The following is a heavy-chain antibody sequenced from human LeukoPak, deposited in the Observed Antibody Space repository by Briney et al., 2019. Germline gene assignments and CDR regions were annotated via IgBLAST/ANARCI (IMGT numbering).Heavy chain of an antibody. CDR3: ARDLYYDSSGYYYY. CDR1: GFTFSDYY. Sequence: GGSLRLSCAASGFTFSDYYMSWIRQAPGKGLEWVSYISSSGSTIYYADSVKGRFTISRDNAKNSLFLQMNSLRAEDTAVYYCARDLYYDSSGYYYYWGRGTLVTVSS. D-gene: IGHD3-22*01. CDR2: ISSSGSTI. V-gene: IGHV3-11*01. J-gene: IGHJ4*02.